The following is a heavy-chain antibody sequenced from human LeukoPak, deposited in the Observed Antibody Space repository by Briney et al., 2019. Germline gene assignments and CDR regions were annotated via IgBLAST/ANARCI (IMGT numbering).Heavy chain of an antibody. J-gene: IGHJ4*02. V-gene: IGHV4-34*01. CDR3: ARGGGYYFETDY. Sequence: SETLSLTCAVYGGSFSGYYWSWIRQPPGKGLEWIGEINHSGSTNYNPSLKSRVTISVDTSKNQFSLKLSSVTAADTAVYYCARGGGYYFETDYWGQGTLVTVSS. CDR2: INHSGST. CDR1: GGSFSGYY. D-gene: IGHD3-22*01.